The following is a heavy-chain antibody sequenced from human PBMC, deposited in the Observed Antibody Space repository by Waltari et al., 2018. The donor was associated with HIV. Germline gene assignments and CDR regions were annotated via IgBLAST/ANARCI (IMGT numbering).Heavy chain of an antibody. V-gene: IGHV1-46*01. CDR1: GYTFTSYY. J-gene: IGHJ3*02. Sequence: QVQLVQYGAEVREPGASVRLSCRASGYTFTSYYINWVRQAPGKGLEWMGIINPPNETKNYGTDFQGRVTMTRGTSTGTVYMGLRSLTSEDTAVYYCARYGPHIVVVTVRTTDGFDIWGQGTMVIVSS. CDR3: ARYGPHIVVVTVRTTDGFDI. CDR2: INPPNETK. D-gene: IGHD2-21*02.